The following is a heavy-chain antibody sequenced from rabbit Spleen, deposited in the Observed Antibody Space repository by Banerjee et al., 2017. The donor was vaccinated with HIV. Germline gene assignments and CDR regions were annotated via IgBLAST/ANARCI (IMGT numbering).Heavy chain of an antibody. J-gene: IGHJ6*01. V-gene: IGHV1S7*01. D-gene: IGHD1-1*01. Sequence: QLEESGGGLVKPEGSLTLTCKASGVSFSTNYVMCWVRQAPGKGLEWIGYIDLLFGTTYYANWVNGRFTISSHNAQNTLYLQLHSLTAADTATYFCVRGASGSGYYSLWGPGTLVTVS. CDR2: IDLLFGTT. CDR1: GVSFSTNY. CDR3: VRGASGSGYYSL.